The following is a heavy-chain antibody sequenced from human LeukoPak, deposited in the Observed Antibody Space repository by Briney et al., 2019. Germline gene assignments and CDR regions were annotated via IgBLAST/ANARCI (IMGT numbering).Heavy chain of an antibody. D-gene: IGHD3-22*01. CDR1: GFTFSSYA. CDR2: ISYDGSNK. J-gene: IGHJ3*02. V-gene: IGHV3-30*04. Sequence: GGSLRLSCAASGFTFSSYAMHWVRQAPGKGLEWVAVISYDGSNKYYADSVKGRFTISRDNSKNTLYLQMNSLRAEDTAVYYCAKGPYSRGSSGYYHDAFDIWGQGTMATVSS. CDR3: AKGPYSRGSSGYYHDAFDI.